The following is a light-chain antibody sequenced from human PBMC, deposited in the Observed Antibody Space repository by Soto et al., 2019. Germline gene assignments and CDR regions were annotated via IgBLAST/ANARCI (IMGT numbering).Light chain of an antibody. CDR3: QQYGMSPSVCT. J-gene: IGKJ3*01. CDR2: GAS. Sequence: ETVLMQSPRILSSSIGDRATLSCRASQSVSSSYLAWYQQIPGQAPRLLIYGASSRATGIPDRFSGSGSGTDFTRASSRLEPEDFAVYYCQQYGMSPSVCTLGPGTKVDIK. CDR1: QSVSSSY. V-gene: IGKV3-20*01.